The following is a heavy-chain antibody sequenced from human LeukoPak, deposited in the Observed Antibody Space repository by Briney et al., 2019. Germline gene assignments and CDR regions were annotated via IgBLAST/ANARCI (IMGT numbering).Heavy chain of an antibody. Sequence: SQTLSLTCTVSGGSISSGDYYWSWIRQPPGKGLEWIGYIYYSGSTYYNPSLKSRVTISVDTSKNQFSLKLSSVTAADTAVYYCARVSCSSTSCYWGSAYNWFDPWGQGTLVTVSS. D-gene: IGHD2-2*01. CDR2: IYYSGST. J-gene: IGHJ5*02. CDR3: ARVSCSSTSCYWGSAYNWFDP. V-gene: IGHV4-30-4*08. CDR1: GGSISSGDYY.